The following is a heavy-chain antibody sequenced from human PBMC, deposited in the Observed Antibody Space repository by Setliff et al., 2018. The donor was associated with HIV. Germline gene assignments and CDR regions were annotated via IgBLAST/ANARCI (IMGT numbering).Heavy chain of an antibody. Sequence: ASVKVSCKASGYTFISHGISWVRQAPGQGLEWMGWISAYNGNTNYAQKLQGRVTMTTDTSTSTAYMELRSLRSDDTAVYYCARDSNPRRSWYSGDAFDIWGQGTMVTVSS. J-gene: IGHJ3*02. D-gene: IGHD6-13*01. CDR1: GYTFISHG. CDR3: ARDSNPRRSWYSGDAFDI. CDR2: ISAYNGNT. V-gene: IGHV1-18*01.